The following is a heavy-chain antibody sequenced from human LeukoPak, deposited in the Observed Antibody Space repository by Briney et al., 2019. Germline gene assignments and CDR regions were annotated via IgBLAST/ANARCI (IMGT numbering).Heavy chain of an antibody. V-gene: IGHV3-7*01. CDR1: GFTFSSYW. CDR3: ARDKIEGPTKLDY. D-gene: IGHD1-1*01. J-gene: IGHJ4*02. CDR2: IKQDESEK. Sequence: GGSLRLSCAASGFTFSSYWMSWVRQAPGKGLEWVANIKQDESEKYYVDSLKGRFTLSRDNAKNSLYLQMNSLRAEDTAVYYCARDKIEGPTKLDYWGQGILVTVSS.